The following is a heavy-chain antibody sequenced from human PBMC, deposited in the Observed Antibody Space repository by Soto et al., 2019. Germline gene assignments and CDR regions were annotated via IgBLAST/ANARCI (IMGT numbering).Heavy chain of an antibody. CDR3: AIERKFGFWRKGLDV. CDR2: MDPNSGST. CDR1: GYTFTTYD. D-gene: IGHD3-3*01. V-gene: IGHV1-8*01. Sequence: ASVKVSCKASGYTFTTYDINWVRQAPGQGLEWLGWMDPNSGSTGYAQNFQGRITMTRNISRNTAHMELSSLQSGDTAVYYCAIERKFGFWRKGLDVWGQGSTVTVSS. J-gene: IGHJ6*02.